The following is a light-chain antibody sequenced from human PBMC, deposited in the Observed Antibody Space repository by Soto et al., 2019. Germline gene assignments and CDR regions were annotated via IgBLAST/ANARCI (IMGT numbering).Light chain of an antibody. Sequence: EIVMTQSPATLSVSPGERATLSCRASQSVSSNLAWYQQKPGQAPRLLIYGASTRAAGIPARFSGSRSGTEFTLTISSLQSEDFAVYCCQQYNNWPPFTFGQGTKLEIK. J-gene: IGKJ2*01. CDR1: QSVSSN. CDR2: GAS. V-gene: IGKV3-15*01. CDR3: QQYNNWPPFT.